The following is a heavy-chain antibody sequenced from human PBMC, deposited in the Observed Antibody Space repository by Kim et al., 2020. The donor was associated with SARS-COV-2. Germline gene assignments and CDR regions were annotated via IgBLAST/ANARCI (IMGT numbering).Heavy chain of an antibody. CDR3: AALPPGSWHYFDY. Sequence: SETLSLTCTVSGGSISSYYWSWIRQPSGKGLEWIGYIYYSGSTNYNPSLKSRVTISVDTSKNQFSLKLSSVTAADTAVYYCAALPPGSWHYFDYWGQGTLVTVSS. CDR2: IYYSGST. V-gene: IGHV4-59*13. D-gene: IGHD6-13*01. J-gene: IGHJ4*02. CDR1: GGSISSYY.